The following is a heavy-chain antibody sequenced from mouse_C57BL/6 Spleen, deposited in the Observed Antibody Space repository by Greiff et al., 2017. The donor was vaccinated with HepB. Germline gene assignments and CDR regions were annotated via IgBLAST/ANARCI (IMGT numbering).Heavy chain of an antibody. Sequence: EVQLQESGPGLVKPSQSLSLTCSVTGYSITSGYYWNWIRQFPGNKLEWMGYISYDGSNNYNPSLKNRISITRDTSKNKFFLKLNSVTTEDTATYYCAREGNYYGSSYVYFDYWGQGTTLTVSS. J-gene: IGHJ2*01. CDR2: ISYDGSN. V-gene: IGHV3-6*01. CDR1: GYSITSGYY. D-gene: IGHD1-1*01. CDR3: AREGNYYGSSYVYFDY.